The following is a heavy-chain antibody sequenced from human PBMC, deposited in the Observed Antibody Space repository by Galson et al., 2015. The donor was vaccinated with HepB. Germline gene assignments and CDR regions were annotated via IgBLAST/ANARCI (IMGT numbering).Heavy chain of an antibody. CDR1: GGSFSGFS. D-gene: IGHD6-19*01. CDR3: ARGRGWAYYFDY. V-gene: IGHV4-34*01. Sequence: QVQLQESGPGLVKPSETLSLTCAVYGGSFSGFSWSWIRQPPGKGLEWIGEINHSGSTNYNPSLKSRVTISVDTSKNQFSLKLSSVTAADTAVYYCARGRGWAYYFDYWGQGTLVTVSS. CDR2: INHSGST. J-gene: IGHJ4*02.